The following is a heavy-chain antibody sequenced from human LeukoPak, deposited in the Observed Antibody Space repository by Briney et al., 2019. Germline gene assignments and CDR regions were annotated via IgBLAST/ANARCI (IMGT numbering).Heavy chain of an antibody. J-gene: IGHJ5*02. V-gene: IGHV1-2*02. Sequence: ASVKVSCKASAHTFGGYYIHWVRQAPGQGPEWMGWINPNSGGTNYAQKFKGRVTMTTDTSISTAYMQLSSLRSGDTAVYYCASPDYYGSGSYKFDPWGPGTLVTVSS. D-gene: IGHD3-10*01. CDR1: AHTFGGYY. CDR2: INPNSGGT. CDR3: ASPDYYGSGSYKFDP.